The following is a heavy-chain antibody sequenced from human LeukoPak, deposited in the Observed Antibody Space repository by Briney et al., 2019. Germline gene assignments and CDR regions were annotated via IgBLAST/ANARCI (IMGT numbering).Heavy chain of an antibody. Sequence: PGGSLRLSCAASGFTFSSYDMHWVRQATGKGLEWVSAIGTAGDTYYPGSVKGRLTISRENAKNSLYLQMNSLRAGDTAVYYCARSIGGSAFDVWGQGTMVTVSS. J-gene: IGHJ3*01. CDR3: ARSIGGSAFDV. D-gene: IGHD2-15*01. CDR1: GFTFSSYD. V-gene: IGHV3-13*01. CDR2: IGTAGDT.